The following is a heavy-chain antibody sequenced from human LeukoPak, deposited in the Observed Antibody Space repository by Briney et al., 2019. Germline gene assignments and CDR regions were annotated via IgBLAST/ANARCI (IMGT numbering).Heavy chain of an antibody. D-gene: IGHD3-22*01. CDR3: ARDPLIVVVITSGAFDI. CDR2: ISHDGSNK. Sequence: GGSLRLSCAASGFTFSSYAMHWVRQAPGKGLEWVAVISHDGSNKYYADSVKGRFTISRDNSKNTLYLQMNSLRAEDTAVYYCARDPLIVVVITSGAFDIWGQGTMVTVSS. V-gene: IGHV3-30*04. CDR1: GFTFSSYA. J-gene: IGHJ3*02.